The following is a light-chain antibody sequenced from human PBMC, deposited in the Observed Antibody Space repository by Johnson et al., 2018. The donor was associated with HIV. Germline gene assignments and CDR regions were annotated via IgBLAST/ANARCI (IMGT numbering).Light chain of an antibody. Sequence: QSVLTQPPSASLTPGQRVTISCSGSSSNIGTNAVNWYQHLPGAAPKLLIFSDDERPSGVPDRFSASKSGTSASLAISGLQSEDEADYYCGTWDSSLSAYVFGTGTKVTVL. CDR1: SSNIGTNA. J-gene: IGLJ1*01. CDR3: GTWDSSLSAYV. CDR2: SDD. V-gene: IGLV1-44*01.